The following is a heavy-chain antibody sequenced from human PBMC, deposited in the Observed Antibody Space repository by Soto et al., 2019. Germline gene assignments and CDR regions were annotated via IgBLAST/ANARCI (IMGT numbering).Heavy chain of an antibody. J-gene: IGHJ6*02. Sequence: QVQLVQSGAEVKKPGASVKVSCKASGYTFTSYGISWVRQAPGQGLEWMGWVSAYNGNTNYSQKIQGRGTMPTDTSTSPAYMELRSLRSADTAVYYCASFSIAAADPYGMDVWGQGTTVTVSS. D-gene: IGHD6-13*01. V-gene: IGHV1-18*01. CDR2: VSAYNGNT. CDR1: GYTFTSYG. CDR3: ASFSIAAADPYGMDV.